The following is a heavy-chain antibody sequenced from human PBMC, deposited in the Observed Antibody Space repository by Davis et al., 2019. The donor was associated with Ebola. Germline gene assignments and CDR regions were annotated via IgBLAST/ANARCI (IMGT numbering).Heavy chain of an antibody. Sequence: MPSETLSLTCTVSGGSVSSGSCYWSWIRQPPEKGLEWVGYIYYSGSTNYNPSLKSRVTISVDTSKNQFSLKLSSVTAADTAVYYCARVKGRSSSTYYYYGMDVWGQGTTVTVSS. CDR2: IYYSGST. V-gene: IGHV4-61*01. D-gene: IGHD6-6*01. CDR3: ARVKGRSSSTYYYYGMDV. J-gene: IGHJ6*02. CDR1: GGSVSSGSCY.